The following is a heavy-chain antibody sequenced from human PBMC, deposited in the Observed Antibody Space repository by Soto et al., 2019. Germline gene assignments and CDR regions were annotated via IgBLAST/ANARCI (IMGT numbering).Heavy chain of an antibody. V-gene: IGHV4-31*03. J-gene: IGHJ2*01. CDR1: GGSISSGGYY. CDR3: ARDLRSELTTRWYFDL. D-gene: IGHD4-17*01. Sequence: QVQLQESGPGLVKPSQTLSLTCTVSGGSISSGGYYWSWIRQHPGKGLEWIGYIYYSGSTYYNPSLKSRVTISVDTSKNQFSLKLSSVTAADTAVYYCARDLRSELTTRWYFDLWGRGTLVTVSS. CDR2: IYYSGST.